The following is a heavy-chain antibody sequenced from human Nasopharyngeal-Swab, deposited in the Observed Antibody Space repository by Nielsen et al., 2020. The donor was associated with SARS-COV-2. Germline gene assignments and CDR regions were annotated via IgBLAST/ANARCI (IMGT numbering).Heavy chain of an antibody. CDR2: INAGNGNT. V-gene: IGHV1-3*01. J-gene: IGHJ5*02. Sequence: ASVKVSCKASGYTFTSYAMHWVRQAPGQRLEWMGWINAGNGNTKYSQKFQGRVTITRDTSASTAYMELSSLRSEDTAVYYCARVGIMSGNLWGGFDPWGQGTLVTVSS. CDR3: ARVGIMSGNLWGGFDP. D-gene: IGHD1-26*01. CDR1: GYTFTSYA.